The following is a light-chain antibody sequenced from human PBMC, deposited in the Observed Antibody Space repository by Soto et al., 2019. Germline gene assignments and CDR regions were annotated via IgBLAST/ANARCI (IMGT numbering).Light chain of an antibody. CDR3: AAWDGSLKAVV. CDR1: TSNIGSNT. J-gene: IGLJ2*01. Sequence: QSVLTQPPSASGTPGQRVTISCSGSTSNIGSNTVNWYQQLPGTAPKLLIYSNNQRPSGVPDRFSGSKSGTSASLAISGLQSEDEADYYCAAWDGSLKAVVFGGGTKLTVL. V-gene: IGLV1-44*01. CDR2: SNN.